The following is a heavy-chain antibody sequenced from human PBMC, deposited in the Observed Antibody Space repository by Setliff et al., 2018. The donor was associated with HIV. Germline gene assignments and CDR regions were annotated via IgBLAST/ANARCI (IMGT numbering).Heavy chain of an antibody. Sequence: SETLSLTCTVSGGSISSYYWSWIRQPPGKGLEWIGYIYYNGNTNYNPSLKSRVTISVDTSKNQFSLKLRSMTAADTAVYYCARRDWLPLGGLDYWGQGTLVTVSS. D-gene: IGHD3-10*01. CDR1: GGSISSYY. CDR2: IYYNGNT. J-gene: IGHJ4*02. V-gene: IGHV4-59*08. CDR3: ARRDWLPLGGLDY.